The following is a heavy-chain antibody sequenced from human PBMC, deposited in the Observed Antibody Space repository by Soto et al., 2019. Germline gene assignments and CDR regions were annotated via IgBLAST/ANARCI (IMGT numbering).Heavy chain of an antibody. J-gene: IGHJ4*02. CDR2: IYSGGST. CDR3: ARALVDCSSTSCSYYFDY. Sequence: GGSLRLSCAASGFTVSSNYMSWVRQAPGKGLEWVSVIYSGGSTYYADSAKGRFTISRHNSKNTLYLQMNSLRAEDTAVYYCARALVDCSSTSCSYYFDYWGQGTLVTVSS. CDR1: GFTVSSNY. D-gene: IGHD2-2*01. V-gene: IGHV3-66*01.